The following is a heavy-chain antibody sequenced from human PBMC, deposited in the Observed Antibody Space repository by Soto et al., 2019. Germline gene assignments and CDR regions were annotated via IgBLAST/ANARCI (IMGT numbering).Heavy chain of an antibody. D-gene: IGHD2-2*01. Sequence: QITLKESGPTLVKPTQPLTLTCTFSGFSLSTSGVGVGWIRQPPGKALEWLALIYWNDDKRYSTSLKSRLTIPKDTTKNQVILTMTNMDPVDTATYYCAHYALLGYCSSTSCLLYFDYWGQGTLVTVSS. CDR3: AHYALLGYCSSTSCLLYFDY. V-gene: IGHV2-5*01. CDR1: GFSLSTSGVG. J-gene: IGHJ4*02. CDR2: IYWNDDK.